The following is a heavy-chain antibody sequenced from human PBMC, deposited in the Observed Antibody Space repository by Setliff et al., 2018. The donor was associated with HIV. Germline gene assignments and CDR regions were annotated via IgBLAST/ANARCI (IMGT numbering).Heavy chain of an antibody. V-gene: IGHV1-18*01. D-gene: IGHD6-13*01. CDR2: INTHSGYT. Sequence: ASVKVSCKASGYTFNNYGISWVRQAPGQGLEGMGWINTHSGYTNYAQNVQGRVTVNMDTSTSTAYMELRSLKSDDTAVYYCAREAYSSSSVETWGQGTLVTVSS. J-gene: IGHJ5*02. CDR1: GYTFNNYG. CDR3: AREAYSSSSVET.